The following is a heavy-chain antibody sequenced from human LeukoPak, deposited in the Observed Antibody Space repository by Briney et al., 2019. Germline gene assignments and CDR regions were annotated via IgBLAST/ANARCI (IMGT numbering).Heavy chain of an antibody. CDR1: GFTFSSYG. CDR3: ARDRGCSGGSCYSNYYYYGMDV. J-gene: IGHJ6*04. Sequence: GRSLRLSCAASGFTFSSYGMHWVRQAPGKGLEWVAVIWYDGSNKYYADSVKGRFTISRDNSKNTLYLQMNSLRAKDTAVYYCARDRGCSGGSCYSNYYYYGMDVWGKGTTVTVSS. V-gene: IGHV3-33*01. CDR2: IWYDGSNK. D-gene: IGHD2-15*01.